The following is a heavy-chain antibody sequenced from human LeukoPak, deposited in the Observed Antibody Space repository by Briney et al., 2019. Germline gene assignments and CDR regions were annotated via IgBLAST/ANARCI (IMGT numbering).Heavy chain of an antibody. D-gene: IGHD1-26*01. J-gene: IGHJ4*02. CDR3: ASHNSGNFDY. CDR1: GYRFTSYW. V-gene: IGHV5-51*01. Sequence: PGESLKISCKGSGYRFTSYWIGWVRQMPGKGLEWMGIIYPGDSDTRYSPSSQGQVTISADKSISTAYLQWSSPKASDTAMYFCASHNSGNFDYWGQGTLVTVSS. CDR2: IYPGDSDT.